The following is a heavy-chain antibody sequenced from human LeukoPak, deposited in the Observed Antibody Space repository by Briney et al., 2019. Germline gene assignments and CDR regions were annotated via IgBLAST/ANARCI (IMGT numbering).Heavy chain of an antibody. CDR1: GASSSSSNW. CDR3: AKDYSKTSYYGSGTYYRPNWFDP. CDR2: LSGSGDRT. Sequence: GTLSLTCAVSGASSSSSNWLSWVRQSPVKGLEWVSGLSGSGDRTYYTDSVKGRFTISRDNSKNTLYLQMNSLRAEDTAVYYCAKDYSKTSYYGSGTYYRPNWFDPWGQGTLVTVSS. J-gene: IGHJ5*02. D-gene: IGHD3-10*01. V-gene: IGHV3-23*01.